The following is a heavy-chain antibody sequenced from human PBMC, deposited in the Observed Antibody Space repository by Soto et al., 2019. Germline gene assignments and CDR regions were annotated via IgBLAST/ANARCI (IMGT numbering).Heavy chain of an antibody. V-gene: IGHV4-34*01. J-gene: IGHJ4*02. D-gene: IGHD2-15*01. CDR2: INHSGST. Sequence: QVQLQQWGAGLLKPSETLSLTCAVYGGSFSGYYWSWIRQPPGKGLEWIGEINHSGSTNYNPSLKSRVTLSVDTSKNQFSLKLSSVTAADTAVYYCARDGGYCSGGSCAGLDYWGQGTLVTVSS. CDR1: GGSFSGYY. CDR3: ARDGGYCSGGSCAGLDY.